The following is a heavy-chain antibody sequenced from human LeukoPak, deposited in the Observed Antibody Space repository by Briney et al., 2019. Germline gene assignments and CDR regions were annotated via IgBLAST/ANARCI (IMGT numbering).Heavy chain of an antibody. CDR3: ARLTGNIAVAGLYFDY. V-gene: IGHV4-59*08. CDR2: MSYTGTP. J-gene: IGHJ4*02. D-gene: IGHD6-19*01. Sequence: PSETLSLTCAVSSGSIRGHYWPWIRQPPGKGLEWIGYMSYTGTPYYYNPSLTSRVTISVDTSKNQFSLKLSSVTAADTAVYYCARLTGNIAVAGLYFDYWGPRTLVTVSS. CDR1: SGSIRGHY.